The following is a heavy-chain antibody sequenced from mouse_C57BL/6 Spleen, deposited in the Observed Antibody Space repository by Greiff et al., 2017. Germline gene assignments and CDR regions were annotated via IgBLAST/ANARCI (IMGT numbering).Heavy chain of an antibody. CDR1: GYTFTSYW. D-gene: IGHD1-3*01. CDR3: AIKGGGKGGYFDY. V-gene: IGHV1-52*01. J-gene: IGHJ2*01. CDR2: IDPSDSET. Sequence: QVQLQQPGAELVRPGSSVKLSCKASGYTFTSYWMHWVKQRPIQGLEWIGNIDPSDSETHYNQKFKDKATLTVDKSSSTAYMQLSSLTSEDSAVYYCAIKGGGKGGYFDYWGQGTTLTVSS.